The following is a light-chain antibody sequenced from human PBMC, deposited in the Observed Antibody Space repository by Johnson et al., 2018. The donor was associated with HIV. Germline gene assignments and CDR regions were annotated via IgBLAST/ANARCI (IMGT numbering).Light chain of an antibody. Sequence: QFVLTQPPSVSAAPGQRVTISCSGNNSNIGYNSVSWYQQVPGTAPKLLIYENKKRPSGIAYRFSASKSGTSATLDITGLQTGDEADYYCGAWDSGLTAHFVFGSGTTITVL. CDR2: ENK. V-gene: IGLV1-51*02. CDR1: NSNIGYNS. CDR3: GAWDSGLTAHFV. J-gene: IGLJ1*01.